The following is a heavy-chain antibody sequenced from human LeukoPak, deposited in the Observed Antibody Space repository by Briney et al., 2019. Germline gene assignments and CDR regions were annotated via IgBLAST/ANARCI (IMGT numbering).Heavy chain of an antibody. CDR3: ARGGMTTVTRYFDF. V-gene: IGHV3-20*04. D-gene: IGHD4-17*01. Sequence: SGGSLRLSCAASGFTFDDYGMSWVRQTPGKGPELVCGINWNSGSTGYADSVKGRFTISRDNAKNSLYLQMNSLSAEDTAFYYCARGGMTTVTRYFDFWGQGTLVTVSS. CDR1: GFTFDDYG. J-gene: IGHJ4*02. CDR2: INWNSGST.